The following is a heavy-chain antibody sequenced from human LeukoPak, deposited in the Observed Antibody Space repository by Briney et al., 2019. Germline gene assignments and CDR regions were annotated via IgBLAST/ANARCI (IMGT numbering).Heavy chain of an antibody. CDR1: GGSLSSYY. J-gene: IGHJ3*02. Sequence: PSETLSLTCTVSGGSLSSYYWSWIRQPAGKGLEWIGRVYTSGSTNYNPSLKSRVTMSIDTSKNQFSLEVSSVTAADTAVYYCARERPYYDFWSGAKGAFDIWGQGTMVTVSS. V-gene: IGHV4-4*07. CDR3: ARERPYYDFWSGAKGAFDI. D-gene: IGHD3-3*01. CDR2: VYTSGST.